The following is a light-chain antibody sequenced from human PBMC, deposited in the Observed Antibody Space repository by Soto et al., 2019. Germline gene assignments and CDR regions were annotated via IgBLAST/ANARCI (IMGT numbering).Light chain of an antibody. Sequence: QSALTQPASVSGSPGQSITISCTGTSSDVGGYNYVSWYQQHPDKAPKLIIYEVSNRPSGVSNRFSGSKSGNTASLTISGLQAEDEADYSCNSYTSKSTGVFGTGTKLTVL. CDR1: SSDVGGYNY. CDR3: NSYTSKSTGV. J-gene: IGLJ1*01. CDR2: EVS. V-gene: IGLV2-14*01.